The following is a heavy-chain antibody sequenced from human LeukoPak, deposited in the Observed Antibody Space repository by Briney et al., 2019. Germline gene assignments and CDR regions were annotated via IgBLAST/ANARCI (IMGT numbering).Heavy chain of an antibody. CDR3: ARSVGRYSGYVDY. Sequence: SETLSLTCTVSGGSISSYYWSWIRQPPGKGLEWIGYIYYSGSTNYNPSLKSRVTISVDTSKNQFSLKLSSVTAADTAVYYCARSVGRYSGYVDYWGQGTLATVSS. CDR1: GGSISSYY. D-gene: IGHD5-12*01. J-gene: IGHJ4*02. CDR2: IYYSGST. V-gene: IGHV4-59*08.